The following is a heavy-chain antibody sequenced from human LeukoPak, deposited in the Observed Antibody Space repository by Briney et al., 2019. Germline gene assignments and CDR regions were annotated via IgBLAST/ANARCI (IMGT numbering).Heavy chain of an antibody. Sequence: PGGSLRLSCAASGFTFSSYGMHWVRQAPGKGLEWVAAIWYDGSNKYYADSVKGRFTISRDNSKNTLYLQMNSLRAEDTAVYYCAKDEQDNSGSYLLSLYYFDYWGQGTLVTVSP. CDR3: AKDEQDNSGSYLLSLYYFDY. CDR1: GFTFSSYG. J-gene: IGHJ4*02. D-gene: IGHD3-10*01. CDR2: IWYDGSNK. V-gene: IGHV3-33*06.